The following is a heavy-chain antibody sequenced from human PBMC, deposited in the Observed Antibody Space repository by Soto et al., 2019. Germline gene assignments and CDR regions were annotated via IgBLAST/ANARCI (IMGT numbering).Heavy chain of an antibody. CDR1: GYTFTDYF. V-gene: IGHV1-2*02. CDR2: ITPNSGGT. Sequence: QVQLVQSGAEVKKPGASVKVSCKASGYTFTDYFIHWVRQVPGQGLEWMGWITPNSGGTNYAQKFQGRVTMTRDTSITTAYMERTRLRSDDTAVYYCARDATSAGKGFDPWGQGTLVTVSS. CDR3: ARDATSAGKGFDP. J-gene: IGHJ5*02. D-gene: IGHD6-13*01.